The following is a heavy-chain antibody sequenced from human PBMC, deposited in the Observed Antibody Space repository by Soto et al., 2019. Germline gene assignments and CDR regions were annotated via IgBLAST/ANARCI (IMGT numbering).Heavy chain of an antibody. CDR3: AKAVTVTGNYYYGMDV. J-gene: IGHJ6*02. CDR1: GFPFSDYG. CDR2: ISYDGRNK. D-gene: IGHD4-17*01. V-gene: IGHV3-30*18. Sequence: QVQLVESGGGVVQPGRSLGLSCAASGFPFSDYGMHWVHQAPGKGLEWVAVISYDGRNKYYVDSMKGRFIITRDNSKNTLYLQMNSLRAEDTAVYYCAKAVTVTGNYYYGMDVWGQGTTVTVSS.